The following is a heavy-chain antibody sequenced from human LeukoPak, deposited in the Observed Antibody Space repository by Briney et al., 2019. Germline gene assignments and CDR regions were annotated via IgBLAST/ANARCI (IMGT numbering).Heavy chain of an antibody. CDR1: GYTLTELS. CDR2: FDPEDGET. D-gene: IGHD2-2*01. J-gene: IGHJ4*02. CDR3: ATGVVPAAMPDY. V-gene: IGHV1-24*01. Sequence: GASVKVSCKVSGYTLTELSMHWVRQAPGKGLXXXGGFDPEDGETIYAQKFQGRVTMTEDTSTDTAYMELSSLRSEDTAVYYCATGVVPAAMPDYWGQGTLVTVSS.